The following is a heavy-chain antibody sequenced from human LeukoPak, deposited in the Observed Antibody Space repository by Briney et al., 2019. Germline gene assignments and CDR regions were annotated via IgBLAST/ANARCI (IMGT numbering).Heavy chain of an antibody. J-gene: IGHJ6*03. CDR1: GGSISTYY. V-gene: IGHV4-59*12. CDR2: IYYTGST. Sequence: PSETLSLTCTVSGGSISTYYWSWIRQPPGKGLEWIGYIYYTGSTSYNPSLKSRVTMSLDASKNQFSLKLSSVTAADTAVYYCARRRRSPRNYCSSTSCYDGYYYYYMDVWGKGTTVTISS. CDR3: ARRRRSPRNYCSSTSCYDGYYYYYMDV. D-gene: IGHD2-2*01.